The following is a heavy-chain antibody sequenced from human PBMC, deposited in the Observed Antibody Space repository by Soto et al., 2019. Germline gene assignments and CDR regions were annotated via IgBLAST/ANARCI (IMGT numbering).Heavy chain of an antibody. D-gene: IGHD5-18*01. J-gene: IGHJ3*01. CDR1: GYTFTSYW. V-gene: IGHV5-51*01. CDR3: ARLFSSYQLWVPTV. CDR2: IYPGDSDT. Sequence: GESLKISCQASGYTFTSYWIGWVRQMPGKGLEWMGIIYPGDSDTRYSPSFQGQVTISADKSISTAYLQWSSLKASDTAMYYCARLFSSYQLWVPTVWGQGTMVTVSS.